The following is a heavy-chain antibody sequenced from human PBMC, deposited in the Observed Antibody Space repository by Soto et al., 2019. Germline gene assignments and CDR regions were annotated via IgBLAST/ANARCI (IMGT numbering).Heavy chain of an antibody. Sequence: SETLSLTCTVSADSVSSDNYYWTWIRQPPGKGLEWVGYIYSNGSTNYNPSLKSRVTISLDKSSNQFSLKLTSVTAADTAVYYCETDLRGYSRAFDHWGQGTLVTVSS. CDR1: ADSVSSDNYY. V-gene: IGHV4-61*01. CDR3: ETDLRGYSRAFDH. J-gene: IGHJ4*02. D-gene: IGHD5-18*01. CDR2: IYSNGST.